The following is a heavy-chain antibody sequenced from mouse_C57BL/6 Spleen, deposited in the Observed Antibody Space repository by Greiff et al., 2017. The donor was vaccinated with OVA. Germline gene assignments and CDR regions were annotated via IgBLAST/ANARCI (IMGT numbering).Heavy chain of an antibody. CDR1: GYTFTDYY. J-gene: IGHJ3*01. CDR3: ARDQTWFAY. CDR2: INPYNGGT. V-gene: IGHV1-19*01. Sequence: EVQLQQSGPVLVKPGASVKMSCKASGYTFTDYYMNWVKQSHGKSLEWIGVINPYNGGTSYNQKFKGKATLTVDKSSSTAYMELNSLTSEDSAVYYCARDQTWFAYWGQGTLVTVSA.